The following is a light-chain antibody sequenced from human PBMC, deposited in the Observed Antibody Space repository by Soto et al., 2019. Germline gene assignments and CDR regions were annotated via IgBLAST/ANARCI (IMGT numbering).Light chain of an antibody. CDR3: QSYDDNIVV. Sequence: LILTQPRSVSGSPGTTVTIPCTGSSASITSNYVQWYQQRPGSAPITLIYEDDQRPSGVPDRFSGSIHSSSDSASLTISGLKTEDEADYYCQSYDDNIVVFGGGTKLTV. CDR1: SASITSNY. V-gene: IGLV6-57*02. J-gene: IGLJ2*01. CDR2: EDD.